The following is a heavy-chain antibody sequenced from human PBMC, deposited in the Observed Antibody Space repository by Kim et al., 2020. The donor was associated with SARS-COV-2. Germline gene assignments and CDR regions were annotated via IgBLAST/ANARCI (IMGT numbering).Heavy chain of an antibody. CDR2: IYYSGST. J-gene: IGHJ6*02. V-gene: IGHV4-59*01. D-gene: IGHD5-18*01. CDR3: ARISVDGYSYGSLGYYYYGMDV. CDR1: GGSISSYY. Sequence: SETLSLTCTVSGGSISSYYWSWIRQPPGKGLEWIGYIYYSGSTNYNPSLKSRVTISVDTSKNQFSLKLSSVTAADTAVYYCARISVDGYSYGSLGYYYYGMDVWGQGTTVTVSS.